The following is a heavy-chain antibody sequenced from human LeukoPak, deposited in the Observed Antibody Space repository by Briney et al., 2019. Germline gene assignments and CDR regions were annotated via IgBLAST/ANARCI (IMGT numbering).Heavy chain of an antibody. D-gene: IGHD2-2*01. J-gene: IGHJ4*02. Sequence: SETLSLTCTVSGGSISSYYWSWIRQPPGKGLEWIGYIYYSGSTNYNPSLKSRVTISVDTSKNQFSLKLSSVTAADTAVYYRAKDLGIGGYCSSTSCFLWGQGTLVTVSS. CDR3: AKDLGIGGYCSSTSCFL. V-gene: IGHV4-59*01. CDR2: IYYSGST. CDR1: GGSISSYY.